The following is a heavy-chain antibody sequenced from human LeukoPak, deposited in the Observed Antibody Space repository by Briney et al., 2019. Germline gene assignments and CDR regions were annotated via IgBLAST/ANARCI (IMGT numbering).Heavy chain of an antibody. D-gene: IGHD6-19*01. V-gene: IGHV4-4*02. CDR2: IYHSGST. J-gene: IGHJ3*02. Sequence: SETLSLTCAVSGGSISGSNWWSWVRQPPGKGLEWIGEIYHSGSTNYNPSLKSRVTISVDKSKTRFSLKLSSVTAADTAVYYCARGPIAVAGSDEAFDIWGQGTMVTVSS. CDR1: GGSISGSNW. CDR3: ARGPIAVAGSDEAFDI.